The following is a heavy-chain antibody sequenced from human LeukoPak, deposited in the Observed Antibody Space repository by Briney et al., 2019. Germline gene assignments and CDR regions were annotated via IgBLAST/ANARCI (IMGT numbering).Heavy chain of an antibody. J-gene: IGHJ4*02. V-gene: IGHV4-4*02. Sequence: PSGTLSLTCAVSGGSISSSNWWSWVRQPPGKGLEWIGEIYHCGSTNYNPSLKSRVTISVDKSKNQFSLKLSSVTAADTAVYYCARLSRSYYDILTGYYSPLYYFDYWGQGTLVTVSS. CDR3: ARLSRSYYDILTGYYSPLYYFDY. CDR2: IYHCGST. D-gene: IGHD3-9*01. CDR1: GGSISSSNW.